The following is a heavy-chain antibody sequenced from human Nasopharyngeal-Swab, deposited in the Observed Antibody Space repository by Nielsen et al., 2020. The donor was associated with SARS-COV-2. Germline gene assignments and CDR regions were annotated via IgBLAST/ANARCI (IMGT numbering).Heavy chain of an antibody. Sequence: ASVKVSCKASGYTFTSYAMNWVRQAPGQGLEWMGWINPNTGNPTYAQGFTGRFVISLDTSVSTAYLQISSLKAEGTAVYYCAGRRSGWSRGGMDVWGQGTTVTVSS. D-gene: IGHD6-19*01. J-gene: IGHJ6*02. CDR3: AGRRSGWSRGGMDV. CDR1: GYTFTSYA. CDR2: INPNTGNP. V-gene: IGHV7-4-1*02.